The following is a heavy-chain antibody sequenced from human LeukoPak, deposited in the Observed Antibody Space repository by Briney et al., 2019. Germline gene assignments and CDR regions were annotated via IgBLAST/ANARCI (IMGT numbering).Heavy chain of an antibody. CDR3: ARGGSYYIHDAFDI. Sequence: GASVKVSCKASGYTFTSYYMHWVRQAPGQGLEWMGIINPSGGSTSYAQKFQGRVTMTRDTPISTAYMELSRLRSDDTAVYYCARGGSYYIHDAFDIWGQGTMVTVSS. CDR2: INPSGGST. CDR1: GYTFTSYY. J-gene: IGHJ3*02. D-gene: IGHD1-26*01. V-gene: IGHV1-46*01.